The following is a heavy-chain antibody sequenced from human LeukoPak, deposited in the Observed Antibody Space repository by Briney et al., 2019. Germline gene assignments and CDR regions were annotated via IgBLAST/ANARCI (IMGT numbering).Heavy chain of an antibody. V-gene: IGHV3-11*06. J-gene: IGHJ4*02. CDR2: ISSSSSYT. Sequence: PGGSLRLSCAASGFTFSDYYMSWIRQAPGKGLEWVSYISSSSSYTNYADSVKGRFTISRDNAKNSLYLQMNSLRAEDTAVYYCASYYYDSSGYYTPFFDYWGQGTLVTVSS. D-gene: IGHD3-22*01. CDR1: GFTFSDYY. CDR3: ASYYYDSSGYYTPFFDY.